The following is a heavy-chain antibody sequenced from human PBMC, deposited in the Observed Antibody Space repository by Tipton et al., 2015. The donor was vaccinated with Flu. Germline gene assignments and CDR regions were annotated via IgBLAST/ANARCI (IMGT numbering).Heavy chain of an antibody. V-gene: IGHV3-53*01. CDR1: GFTVSSNY. J-gene: IGHJ4*02. CDR2: IYSGGTT. CDR3: ARDETL. Sequence: CAASGFTVSSNYMSWVRQAPGKGLEWVSLIYSGGTTYYADSVKGRFTISRDNPKNTLYLQMNSLRAEDTAMYYCARDETLWGQGTLVTVSS.